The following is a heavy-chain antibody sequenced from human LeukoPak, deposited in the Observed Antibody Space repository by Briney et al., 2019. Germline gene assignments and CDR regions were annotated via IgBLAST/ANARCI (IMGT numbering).Heavy chain of an antibody. CDR1: GGPFSGYY. V-gene: IGHV4-34*01. CDR3: ARGRQEVSMIVVVMTAVSYYLDV. Sequence: SETLSLTCAVYGGPFSGYYWTWIRQAPGKGLEWIGEINPSGRISYNLSLKSRLTISVDASKNQFSLNLRSLTAADTAVYYCARGRQEVSMIVVVMTAVSYYLDVWGKGTTVTVS. D-gene: IGHD3-22*01. CDR2: INPSGRI. J-gene: IGHJ6*03.